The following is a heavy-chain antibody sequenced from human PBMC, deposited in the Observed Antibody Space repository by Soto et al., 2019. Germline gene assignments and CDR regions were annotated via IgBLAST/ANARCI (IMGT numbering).Heavy chain of an antibody. J-gene: IGHJ3*02. V-gene: IGHV4-59*08. Sequence: QVQLQESGPGLVKPSETLSLTCTVSGGSISSYYWSWIRQPPGTGLEWIGYIYYSGSTNYNPSLSSRFTISVASSKNLSSLKLSSVTAADAAVYYCARHGRWHDLDIWGQWTVVTVSS. CDR3: ARHGRWHDLDI. D-gene: IGHD1-1*01. CDR2: IYYSGST. CDR1: GGSISSYY.